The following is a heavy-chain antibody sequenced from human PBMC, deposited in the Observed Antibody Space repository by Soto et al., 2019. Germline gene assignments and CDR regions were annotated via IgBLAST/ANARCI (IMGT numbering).Heavy chain of an antibody. CDR2: ISGGGGSTI. CDR1: GFTFSAYY. V-gene: IGHV3-11*01. J-gene: IGHJ4*02. CDR3: TRVRGYYDSSGFDY. D-gene: IGHD3-22*01. Sequence: GGSLRLSCAASGFTFSAYYMSWIRQAPGKGLEWVSYISGGGGSTIQYADSVKGRFTISRDNAKNSLYLQMNSLRVADTAVYYCTRVRGYYDSSGFDYWGQGTPVTVSS.